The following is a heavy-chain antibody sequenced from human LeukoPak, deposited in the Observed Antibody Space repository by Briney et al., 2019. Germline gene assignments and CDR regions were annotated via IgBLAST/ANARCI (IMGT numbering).Heavy chain of an antibody. CDR2: IWYDGSNK. Sequence: PGGSLRLPCAASGFTFSSYGMHWVRQAPGKGLEWVAVIWYDGSNKYYADSVKGRFTISRDNSKNTLYLQMNSLRAEDTAVYYCAREGHITMVRGFNYYYYGMDVWGKGTTVTVSS. V-gene: IGHV3-33*01. CDR1: GFTFSSYG. J-gene: IGHJ6*04. D-gene: IGHD3-10*01. CDR3: AREGHITMVRGFNYYYYGMDV.